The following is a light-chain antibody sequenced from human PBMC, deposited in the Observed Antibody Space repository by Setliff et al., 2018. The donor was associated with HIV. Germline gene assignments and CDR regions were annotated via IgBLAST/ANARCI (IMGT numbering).Light chain of an antibody. CDR2: DVS. CDR1: GSDVGGYNY. J-gene: IGLJ1*01. CDR3: CSYAGSYTFYV. V-gene: IGLV2-11*01. Sequence: QSVLTQPRSVSGSPGQSVTISCTGTGSDVGGYNYVSWYQQHPGKAPKLMIYDVSERPSGVPDRFSGSKSANTASLTISGLQAEDEADYYCCSYAGSYTFYVFGTGTKV.